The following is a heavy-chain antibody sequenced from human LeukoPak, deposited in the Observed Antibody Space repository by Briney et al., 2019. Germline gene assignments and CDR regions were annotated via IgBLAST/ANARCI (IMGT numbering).Heavy chain of an antibody. D-gene: IGHD2-21*01. CDR1: GFTFSDYY. CDR3: ARDSSYCGGDCYPPYFDY. CDR2: ISSSGSTI. J-gene: IGHJ4*02. Sequence: GGSLRLSCAASGFTFSDYYMSWIRQAPGKGLEWVSYISSSGSTIYYADSVKGRFTISRDNAKNSLYLQMNSLRAEDTAVYYCARDSSYCGGDCYPPYFDYWGQGTLVTVSS. V-gene: IGHV3-11*04.